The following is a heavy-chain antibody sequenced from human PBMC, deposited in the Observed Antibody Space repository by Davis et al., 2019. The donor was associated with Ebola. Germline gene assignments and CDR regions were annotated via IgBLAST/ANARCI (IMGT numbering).Heavy chain of an antibody. CDR3: ARAASYRNYYYMDV. Sequence: PGGSLRLSCAVSGFTFSDHYMDWVRQAPGKGLEWVGRTRNKAKSYTTEYAASVNGRFSISRDDSKNSLYLQMNSLKTEDTAVYHCARAASYRNYYYMDVWGKGTTVTVSS. D-gene: IGHD3-10*01. J-gene: IGHJ6*03. V-gene: IGHV3-72*01. CDR1: GFTFSDHY. CDR2: TRNKAKSYTT.